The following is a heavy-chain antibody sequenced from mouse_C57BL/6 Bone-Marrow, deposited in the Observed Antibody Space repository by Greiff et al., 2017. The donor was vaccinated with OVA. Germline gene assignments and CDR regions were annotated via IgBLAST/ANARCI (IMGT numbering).Heavy chain of an antibody. CDR2: INPNNGGT. CDR3: ARGGRSSLYYYAMDY. CDR1: GYTFTDYY. J-gene: IGHJ4*01. Sequence: EVQLQQSGPELVKPGASVKISCKASGYTFTDYYMNWVKQSHGKSLEWIGDINPNNGGTSYNQKFKGKATLTVDKSSSTAYMELRSLTSEDSAVYYGARGGRSSLYYYAMDYWGQGTSVTVSS. V-gene: IGHV1-26*01. D-gene: IGHD1-1*01.